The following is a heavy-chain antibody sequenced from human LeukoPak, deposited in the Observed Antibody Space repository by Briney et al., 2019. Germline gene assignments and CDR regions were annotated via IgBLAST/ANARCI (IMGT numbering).Heavy chain of an antibody. CDR2: INHSGST. Sequence: SETLSLTCAVYGGSFSGYYWSWIRQPPGKGLEWIGEINHSGSTNYNPSLKSRVTISVDTSKNQFSLQLNSVTPEDTAVYYCARDGDTAMDWGQGTLVTVSS. CDR1: GGSFSGYY. CDR3: ARDGDTAMD. V-gene: IGHV4-34*01. D-gene: IGHD5-18*01. J-gene: IGHJ4*02.